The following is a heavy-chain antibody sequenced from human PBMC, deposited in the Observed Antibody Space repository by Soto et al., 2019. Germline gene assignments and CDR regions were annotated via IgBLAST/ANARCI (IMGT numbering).Heavy chain of an antibody. D-gene: IGHD3-22*01. CDR3: TTDVSSGYHYYYYYYGMDV. V-gene: IGHV3-15*01. Sequence: GGSLRLSYAASGFTFSNAWMSWVRQAPGKGLEWVGRIKSKTDGGTTDYAAPVKGRFTISRDDSKNTLYLQMNSLKTEDTAVYYCTTDVSSGYHYYYYYYGMDVWGQGTTVTVSS. J-gene: IGHJ6*02. CDR2: IKSKTDGGTT. CDR1: GFTFSNAW.